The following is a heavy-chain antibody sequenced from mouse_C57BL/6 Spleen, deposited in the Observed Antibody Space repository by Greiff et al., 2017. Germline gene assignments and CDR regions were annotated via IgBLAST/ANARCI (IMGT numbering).Heavy chain of an antibody. V-gene: IGHV1-22*01. Sequence: VQLKQSGPELVKPGASVKMSCKASGYTFTDYNMHWVKQSHGKSLEWIGYINPNNGGTSYNQKFKGKATLTVNKSSSTAYMELRSLTSEDSSVYYCARELRLRYYAMDYWGQGTSVTVSS. CDR3: ARELRLRYYAMDY. D-gene: IGHD3-2*02. J-gene: IGHJ4*01. CDR2: INPNNGGT. CDR1: GYTFTDYN.